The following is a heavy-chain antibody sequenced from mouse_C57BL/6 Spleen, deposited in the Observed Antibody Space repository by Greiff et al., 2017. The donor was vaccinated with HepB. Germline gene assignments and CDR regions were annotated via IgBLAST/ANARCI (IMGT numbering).Heavy chain of an antibody. CDR3: ARGSDYDDFDY. Sequence: ESGPGLVKPSQSLSLTCSVTGYSITSGYYWNWIRQAPGNKLEWMGYISYDGSNNYNPSLKNRIAITRDTSKNQFFLKLNSVTTEDTATYYCARGSDYDDFDYWGQGTTLTVSS. D-gene: IGHD2-4*01. V-gene: IGHV3-6*01. J-gene: IGHJ2*01. CDR2: ISYDGSN. CDR1: GYSITSGYY.